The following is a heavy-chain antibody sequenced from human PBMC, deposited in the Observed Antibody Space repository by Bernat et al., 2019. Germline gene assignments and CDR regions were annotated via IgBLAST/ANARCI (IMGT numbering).Heavy chain of an antibody. V-gene: IGHV5-51*03. CDR2: IYPGDSDT. Sequence: EVQLVQSGAEVKKPGESLKISCKGSGYSFTSYWIGWVRQMPGKGLEWMGIIYPGDSDTRYSPSFQGQVPISAAKSISTAYLQWSSLKASDTAMYYCATSSGPYDYVWGSYRYTNYFDYWGQGTLVTVSS. CDR1: GYSFTSYW. D-gene: IGHD3-16*02. CDR3: ATSSGPYDYVWGSYRYTNYFDY. J-gene: IGHJ4*02.